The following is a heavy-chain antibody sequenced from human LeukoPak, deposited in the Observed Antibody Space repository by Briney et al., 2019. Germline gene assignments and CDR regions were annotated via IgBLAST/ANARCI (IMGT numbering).Heavy chain of an antibody. CDR1: GFTFTNYW. V-gene: IGHV3-7*01. Sequence: HPGGSLRLSCAASGFTFTNYWMSWVRQAPGKGLELVANIKQDRSEKYYVDSVKGRFTISRDNAENSLYLQMNSLRAEDTAVYYCARAFTGYCRGGTCYSDNWGQGTLVTVSS. CDR3: ARAFTGYCRGGTCYSDN. D-gene: IGHD2-15*01. CDR2: IKQDRSEK. J-gene: IGHJ4*02.